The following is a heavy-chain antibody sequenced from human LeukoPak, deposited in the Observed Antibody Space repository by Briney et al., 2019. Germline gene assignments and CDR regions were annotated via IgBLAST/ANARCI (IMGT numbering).Heavy chain of an antibody. J-gene: IGHJ3*02. CDR1: GGSITSSSYY. CDR2: IYYSGST. V-gene: IGHV4-39*01. D-gene: IGHD3-22*01. Sequence: PSETLSLTCTVSGGSITSSSYYWGWIRQPPGKGLEWIGSIYYSGSTNYNPSLNSRVTISVDTSKNQFSLKLSSLTAAGTAVYYCARQPRTYYYDSSGYLDAFDIWGQGTMVTGSS. CDR3: ARQPRTYYYDSSGYLDAFDI.